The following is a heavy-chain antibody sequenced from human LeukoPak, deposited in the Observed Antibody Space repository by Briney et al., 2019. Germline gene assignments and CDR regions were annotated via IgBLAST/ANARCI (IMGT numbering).Heavy chain of an antibody. D-gene: IGHD3-10*01. CDR3: ARQKMVRGVIITGPFDY. Sequence: ASVKVSCKASGYTFTSYYMHWVRQAPGQGLEWMGIINPSGGSTSYAQKFQGRVTMTRDTSTSTVYMGLSSLRSEDTAVYYCARQKMVRGVIITGPFDYWGQGTLVTVSS. J-gene: IGHJ4*02. CDR2: INPSGGST. V-gene: IGHV1-46*01. CDR1: GYTFTSYY.